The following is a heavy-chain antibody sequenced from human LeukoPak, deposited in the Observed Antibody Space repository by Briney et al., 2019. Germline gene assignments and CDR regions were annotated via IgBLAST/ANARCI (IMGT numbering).Heavy chain of an antibody. CDR3: ARLQDWYFDL. CDR1: GGTISSYY. Sequence: PSETLSLTCTVSGGTISSYYWSWIRQPPGKGLEWIGYIYTRGSTNYNPSLKSRVTISVGTSKNQFSLKLSSVTAADTAVYYCARLQDWYFDLWGRGTLVTVSS. CDR2: IYTRGST. J-gene: IGHJ2*01. D-gene: IGHD4-11*01. V-gene: IGHV4-4*09.